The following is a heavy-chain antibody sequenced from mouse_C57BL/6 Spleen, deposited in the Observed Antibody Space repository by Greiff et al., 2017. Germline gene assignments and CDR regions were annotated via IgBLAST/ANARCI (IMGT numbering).Heavy chain of an antibody. CDR3: ARSHYYGSSYPYYYAMDY. J-gene: IGHJ4*01. Sequence: QVQLKQSGAELARPGASVKLSCKASGYTFTSYGISWVKQRTGQGLEWIGEIYPRSGNTYYNAKFKGKATLTADKSSSTAYMELRSLTSEDSAVYFCARSHYYGSSYPYYYAMDYWGQGTSVTVSS. CDR1: GYTFTSYG. CDR2: IYPRSGNT. V-gene: IGHV1-81*01. D-gene: IGHD1-1*01.